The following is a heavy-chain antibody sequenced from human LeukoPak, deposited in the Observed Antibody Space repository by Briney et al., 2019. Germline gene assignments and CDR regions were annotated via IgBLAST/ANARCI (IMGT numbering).Heavy chain of an antibody. Sequence: SQTLSLTCAVSGGSISSGGYSWSWIRQPPGKGLEWIGYIYHSGSTYYNPSLKSRVTISVDRSKNQFSLKLSSVTAADTAVYYCAREPGYSYGYASWFDPWGQGTLVTVSS. CDR3: AREPGYSYGYASWFDP. D-gene: IGHD5-18*01. CDR2: IYHSGST. CDR1: GGSISSGGYS. V-gene: IGHV4-30-2*01. J-gene: IGHJ5*02.